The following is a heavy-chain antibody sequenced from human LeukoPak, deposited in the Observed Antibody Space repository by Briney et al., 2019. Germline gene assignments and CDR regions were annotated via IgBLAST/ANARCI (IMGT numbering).Heavy chain of an antibody. CDR3: ARSGAPNIVVVVGHNWFDP. CDR1: RYTFTIYY. D-gene: IGHD2-15*01. CDR2: INPSGGST. V-gene: IGHV1-46*01. Sequence: ASVNVSCKASRYTFTIYYMHWERQAPGQGLEWMEIINPSGGSTSYAQKFQGRVTMTRDTSTSTVYMELSSLRSEDTAVYYCARSGAPNIVVVVGHNWFDPWGQRTLVTVSS. J-gene: IGHJ5*02.